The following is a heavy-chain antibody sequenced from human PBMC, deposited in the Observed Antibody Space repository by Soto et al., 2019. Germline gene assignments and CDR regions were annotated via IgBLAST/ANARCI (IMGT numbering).Heavy chain of an antibody. Sequence: QVQLVQSGAEVKKPGSSVKVSCKASGGTFSSYAISWVRQAPGQGLEWMGGIIPIFGTANYAQKFQGRVTITADESTSTAYMELSSLRSEDTAVYYCARDLYGVEMATIHYYGMDVWGQGTTVTVSS. CDR1: GGTFSSYA. D-gene: IGHD5-12*01. CDR2: IIPIFGTA. J-gene: IGHJ6*02. CDR3: ARDLYGVEMATIHYYGMDV. V-gene: IGHV1-69*01.